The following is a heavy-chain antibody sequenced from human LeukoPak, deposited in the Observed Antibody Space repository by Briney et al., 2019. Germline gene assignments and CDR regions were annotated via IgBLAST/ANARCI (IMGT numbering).Heavy chain of an antibody. D-gene: IGHD3-3*02. Sequence: GGSLRLSCAASGFTVSSNYMSWVRQAPGKGLEWVSVIYSGGSTYYADSVKDRFTISRDNSKNTLYLQMNSLRAEDTAVYYCARVALYAFDIWGQGTMVTVSS. CDR3: ARVALYAFDI. J-gene: IGHJ3*02. CDR1: GFTVSSNY. CDR2: IYSGGST. V-gene: IGHV3-53*01.